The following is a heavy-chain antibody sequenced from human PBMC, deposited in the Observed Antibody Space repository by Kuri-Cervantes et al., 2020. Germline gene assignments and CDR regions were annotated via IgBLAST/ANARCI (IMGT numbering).Heavy chain of an antibody. J-gene: IGHJ5*01. D-gene: IGHD6-19*01. CDR1: GSSMTHAFY. Sequence: SETLSLTCDVSGSSMTHAFYWAWIRQSPGKGLEWIGSRYHSGIAFYNPSLKSRLTISLDKSKKHFSLTLTSVTAADTAVYYCASTSGLSGSALDSWGQGTLVTVSS. CDR3: ASTSGLSGSALDS. V-gene: IGHV4-38-2*01. CDR2: RYHSGIA.